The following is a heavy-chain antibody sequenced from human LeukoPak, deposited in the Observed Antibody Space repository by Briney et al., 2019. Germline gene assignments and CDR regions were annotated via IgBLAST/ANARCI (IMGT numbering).Heavy chain of an antibody. CDR1: GYSISSGYY. V-gene: IGHV4-38-2*02. J-gene: IGHJ4*02. CDR3: ARAPSSWNYGDYDRYYFDY. CDR2: IYHSGST. D-gene: IGHD4-17*01. Sequence: PSETLSLTCTVSGYSISSGYYWGWIRQPPGKGLEWIGSIYHSGSTYYNPSLKSRVTISVDTSKNQFSLKLSSVTAADTAAYYCARAPSSWNYGDYDRYYFDYWGQGTLVTVSS.